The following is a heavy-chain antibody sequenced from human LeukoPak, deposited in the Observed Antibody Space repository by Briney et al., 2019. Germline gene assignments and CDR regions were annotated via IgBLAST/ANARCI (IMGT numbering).Heavy chain of an antibody. V-gene: IGHV4-39*07. J-gene: IGHJ6*02. CDR2: IYYSGST. CDR1: GGSISSSSYY. CDR3: ARDWTGRSIAAAHWDV. Sequence: SVTLSLTCTVSGGSISSSSYYWGRIRQPPGKGLEWIGSIYYSGSTYYNPSLKSRVTISVDTSKNQFSLKLSSVTAADTAVYYCARDWTGRSIAAAHWDVWGRGTTVTVSS. D-gene: IGHD6-13*01.